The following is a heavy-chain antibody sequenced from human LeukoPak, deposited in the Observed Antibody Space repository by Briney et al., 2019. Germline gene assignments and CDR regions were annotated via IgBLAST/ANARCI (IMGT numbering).Heavy chain of an antibody. Sequence: GGSLRLSCAASGFTFSSYGMHWVRQAPGKGLEWVVVIWYDGSNKYYADSVKGRFTISRDNSKNTLYLQMNSLRAEDTAVYYCARDLGTKSFDYWGQGTLVTVSS. CDR3: ARDLGTKSFDY. CDR1: GFTFSSYG. V-gene: IGHV3-33*01. D-gene: IGHD2-8*01. J-gene: IGHJ4*02. CDR2: IWYDGSNK.